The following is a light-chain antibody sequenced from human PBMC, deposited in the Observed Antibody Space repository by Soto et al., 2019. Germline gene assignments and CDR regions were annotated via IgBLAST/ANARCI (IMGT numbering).Light chain of an antibody. J-gene: IGLJ3*02. Sequence: QTVVTQEPSLTVSPGGTVTLTCASSTGAVTSGHYPYWFQQKPGQAPKTLXYDTXXXXXWTPAXLXXSLLXXXXAXTLXGXXXXXXADYYCLLYYGGPRVFGGGTKVTVL. CDR3: LLYYGGPRV. V-gene: IGLV7-46*01. CDR1: TGAVTSGHY. CDR2: DTX.